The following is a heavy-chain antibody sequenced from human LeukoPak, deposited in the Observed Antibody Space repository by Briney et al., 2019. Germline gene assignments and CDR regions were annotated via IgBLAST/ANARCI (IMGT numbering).Heavy chain of an antibody. Sequence: PGGSLRLSCTASVLTFSSYTTNWVRQTPRKGLEWVASISSSSNHINYVDSVKGRFTVSRDNADFSLFLHMDSLRTEDSGIYYCARPSAVAGSTYSYAYIDVWGKGSTVTASS. V-gene: IGHV3-21*04. CDR2: ISSSSNHI. CDR1: VLTFSSYT. J-gene: IGHJ6*03. D-gene: IGHD6-19*01. CDR3: ARPSAVAGSTYSYAYIDV.